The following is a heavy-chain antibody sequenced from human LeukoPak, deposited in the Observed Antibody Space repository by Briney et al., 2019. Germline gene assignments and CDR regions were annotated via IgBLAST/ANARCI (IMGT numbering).Heavy chain of an antibody. Sequence: GSLRLSCAASGFTFSSHSLIWVRQAPGKGLGFFSFIGGSTPYIYYAASLKGRFTTSRDNAKESVFLQMNSLRAEDTAVYFCARLTINSGYGLSHGLGVWGQGTTVTVSS. J-gene: IGHJ6*02. V-gene: IGHV3-21*01. D-gene: IGHD5-12*01. CDR2: IGGSTPYI. CDR3: ARLTINSGYGLSHGLGV. CDR1: GFTFSSHS.